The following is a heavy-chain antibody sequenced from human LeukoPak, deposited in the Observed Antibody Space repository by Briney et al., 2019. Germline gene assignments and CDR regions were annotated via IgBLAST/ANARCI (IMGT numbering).Heavy chain of an antibody. CDR1: GGSFSGYY. J-gene: IGHJ3*02. V-gene: IGHV4-34*01. D-gene: IGHD3-9*01. Sequence: SETLSLTCAVWGGSFSGYYWSWIRQPPGKGLEWIGVINHSGSTNYNPSLKSRVTISVDTSKNQFSLKLSSVTAADTAVYYCASQTTLSRYFDWLPDAFDIWGQGTMVTVSS. CDR3: ASQTTLSRYFDWLPDAFDI. CDR2: INHSGST.